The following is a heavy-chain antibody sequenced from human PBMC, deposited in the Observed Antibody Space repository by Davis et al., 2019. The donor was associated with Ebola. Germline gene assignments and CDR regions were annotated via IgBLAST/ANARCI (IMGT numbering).Heavy chain of an antibody. Sequence: ASVKVSCKTSGDAFTAYYIHWMRQAPGQGLEWMGVLNPNVGGTSYSQKFQDRVTMTGDTSTSTVYLDLSSLRSEDTAVYYCARAYGSGWQRAVDYWGQGTLVTVSS. V-gene: IGHV1-46*01. CDR2: LNPNVGGT. D-gene: IGHD6-19*01. CDR3: ARAYGSGWQRAVDY. J-gene: IGHJ4*02. CDR1: GDAFTAYY.